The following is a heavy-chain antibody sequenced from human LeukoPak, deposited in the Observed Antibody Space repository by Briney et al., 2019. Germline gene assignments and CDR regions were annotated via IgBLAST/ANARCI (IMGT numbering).Heavy chain of an antibody. J-gene: IGHJ4*02. V-gene: IGHV3-48*04. CDR1: GFTFSSYS. CDR2: ISSSSSTI. D-gene: IGHD3-3*01. Sequence: GGSLRLSCAASGFTFSSYSMNWVRQAPGKGLEWVSYISSSSSTIYYADSVKGRFTISRDNAKNPLYLQMNSLRAEDTAVYYCARAEYYDFWSGYYTGYDYWGQGTLVTVSS. CDR3: ARAEYYDFWSGYYTGYDY.